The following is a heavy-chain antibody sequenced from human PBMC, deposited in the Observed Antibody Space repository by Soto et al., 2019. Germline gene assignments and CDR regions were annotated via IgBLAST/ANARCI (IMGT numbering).Heavy chain of an antibody. CDR2: IIPIFGTA. D-gene: IGHD1-7*01. CDR3: AREPHNWNYEVHNWFDP. V-gene: IGHV1-69*01. Sequence: SVKVYCKASGGTFSSYAISWVRQAPGQGLEWMGGIIPIFGTANYAQKFQGRVTITADESTSTAYMELSSLRSEDTAVYYCAREPHNWNYEVHNWFDPWGQGTLVTVS. CDR1: GGTFSSYA. J-gene: IGHJ5*02.